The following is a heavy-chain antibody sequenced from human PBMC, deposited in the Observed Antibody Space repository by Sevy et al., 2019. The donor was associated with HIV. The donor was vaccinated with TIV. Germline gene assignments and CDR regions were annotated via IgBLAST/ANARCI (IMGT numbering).Heavy chain of an antibody. D-gene: IGHD4-17*01. J-gene: IGHJ4*02. V-gene: IGHV3-15*06. CDR3: TTDREYGDYKGGFDY. CDR1: GFSFSDFY. Sequence: GGSLRLSCRGSGFSFSDFYMSWIRQAPGKGLEWVGRIRSNRDRGTTSYAAPLKGRATISRDDSKNTLFLQMNIVKSADTAVYYCTTDREYGDYKGGFDYWGQGALVTVSS. CDR2: IRSNRDRGTT.